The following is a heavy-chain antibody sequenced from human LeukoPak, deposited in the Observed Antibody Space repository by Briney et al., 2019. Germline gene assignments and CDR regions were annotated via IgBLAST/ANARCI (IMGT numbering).Heavy chain of an antibody. Sequence: PSETLSLTCTVSGGSISSSSYYWGWIRQPPGKGLEWIGSIYYSGSTYYNPSLKSRVTISVDTSKNQFSLKLSSVTAADTAVYYCATSIAAAPWNYFQHWGQGTLVTVSS. CDR2: IYYSGST. CDR3: ATSIAAAPWNYFQH. CDR1: GGSISSSSYY. J-gene: IGHJ1*01. D-gene: IGHD6-13*01. V-gene: IGHV4-39*01.